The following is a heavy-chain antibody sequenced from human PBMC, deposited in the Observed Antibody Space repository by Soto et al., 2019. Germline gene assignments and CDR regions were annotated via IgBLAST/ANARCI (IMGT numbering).Heavy chain of an antibody. CDR3: ARPSRGDYVYITGYFDL. CDR2: IYYSGST. J-gene: IGHJ2*01. CDR1: GGSISSSSYY. Sequence: TSETLSLTCTVSGGSISSSSYYWGWIRQPPGKGLEWIGSIYYSGSTYYNPSLKSRVTISVDTSKNQFSLKLSSVTAADTAVYYCARPSRGDYVYITGYFDLWGRGTLVTVSS. D-gene: IGHD4-17*01. V-gene: IGHV4-39*01.